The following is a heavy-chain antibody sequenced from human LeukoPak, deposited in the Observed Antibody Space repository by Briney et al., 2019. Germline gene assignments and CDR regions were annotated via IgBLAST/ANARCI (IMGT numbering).Heavy chain of an antibody. J-gene: IGHJ4*02. D-gene: IGHD2-21*01. CDR1: RFTVSSSF. V-gene: IGHV3-53*01. Sequence: GGSLRLSCAASRFTVSSSFLSWVRQPPGKGLEWVSDIYSGGSTYYADSVKGRFTISRDNSKNTLYLQMDSLRAEDTAVYYCTRGGGGSFPHYWGQGTLVTVSS. CDR3: TRGGGGSFPHY. CDR2: IYSGGST.